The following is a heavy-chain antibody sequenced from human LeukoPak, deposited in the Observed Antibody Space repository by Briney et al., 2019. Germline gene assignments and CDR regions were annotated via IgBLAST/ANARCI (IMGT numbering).Heavy chain of an antibody. CDR2: INPNSGGT. Sequence: GASVKVSCKASGYTFTDYYMHWVRQAPGQGLEWMGWINPNSGGTSYAQKFQGRVTMTRDTSISTAYMELRRLRSDDTAVYYCARDRGLNWDFDYWGQGTLVTVPS. V-gene: IGHV1-2*02. J-gene: IGHJ4*02. CDR1: GYTFTDYY. D-gene: IGHD7-27*01. CDR3: ARDRGLNWDFDY.